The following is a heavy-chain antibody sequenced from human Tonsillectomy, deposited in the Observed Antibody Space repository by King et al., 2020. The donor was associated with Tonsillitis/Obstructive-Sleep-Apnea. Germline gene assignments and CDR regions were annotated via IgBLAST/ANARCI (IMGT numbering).Heavy chain of an antibody. Sequence: QITLQESGPVLVKPPETLTLTCTVSGFSLSNARMGVSWIRQPPGKALEWLAHIFSNDEKSYSTSLKSRLTISKDTSKSQVVLTMTNMDPVDTATYYCARIPWYYDGSNWFDPWGQGTLVTVTS. J-gene: IGHJ5*02. D-gene: IGHD3-22*01. CDR3: ARIPWYYDGSNWFDP. CDR2: IFSNDEK. CDR1: GFSLSNARMG. V-gene: IGHV2-26*01.